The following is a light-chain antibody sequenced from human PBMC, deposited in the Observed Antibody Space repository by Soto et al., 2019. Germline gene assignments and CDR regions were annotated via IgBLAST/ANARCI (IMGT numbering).Light chain of an antibody. J-gene: IGKJ5*01. CDR2: GAS. Sequence: VLTQSPATLSLSPGDRAALSCKASQSAHNFLAWYQQKPGQAPRLLIYGASNRAAGIPARFSGSGSGTDFTLTINSLEPEDFAVYYCQQRSNWPPITFGQGTRLEIK. CDR3: QQRSNWPPIT. V-gene: IGKV3-11*01. CDR1: QSAHNF.